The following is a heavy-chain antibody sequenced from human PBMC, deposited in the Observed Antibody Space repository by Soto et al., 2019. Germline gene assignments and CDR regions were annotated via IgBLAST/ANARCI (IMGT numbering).Heavy chain of an antibody. CDR3: AREAGDYGHPYFDY. D-gene: IGHD3-10*01. J-gene: IGHJ4*02. Sequence: QLVQSGPEVKKPGSSVKVSCKSVGDTFSSYVVSWVRQAPGQGLEWMGGIIPTFGTVNYAQKFQGRATITADESTRLSYMELSSLKSEDTAVYYCAREAGDYGHPYFDYWGQGTLISVSS. CDR1: GDTFSSYV. V-gene: IGHV1-69*01. CDR2: IIPTFGTV.